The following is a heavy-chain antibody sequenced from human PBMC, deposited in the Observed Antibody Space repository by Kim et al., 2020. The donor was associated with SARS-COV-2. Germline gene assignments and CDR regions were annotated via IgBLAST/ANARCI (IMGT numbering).Heavy chain of an antibody. CDR3: AKGGHIAAAAQPIDY. D-gene: IGHD6-13*01. Sequence: DSVKGRFTISRDNSKNTLYLQMNSLRAEDTAVYYCAKGGHIAAAAQPIDYWGQGTLVTVSS. V-gene: IGHV3-23*01. J-gene: IGHJ4*02.